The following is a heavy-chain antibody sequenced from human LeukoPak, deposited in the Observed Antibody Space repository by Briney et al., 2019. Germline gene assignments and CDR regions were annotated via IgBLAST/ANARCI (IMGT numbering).Heavy chain of an antibody. CDR2: ITWNGGNT. V-gene: IGHV3-20*04. CDR3: ARAYPYYDFWSGYYSGGYYFDY. J-gene: IGHJ4*02. CDR1: GFTFDDYG. D-gene: IGHD3-3*01. Sequence: GGSLRLSCAGSGFTFDDYGMSWVRQAPGKGLEWVSGITWNGGNTDYADSVKGRFTISRDNAKNFLYLQMNSLRAEDTAVYYCARAYPYYDFWSGYYSGGYYFDYWGQGTLVTVSS.